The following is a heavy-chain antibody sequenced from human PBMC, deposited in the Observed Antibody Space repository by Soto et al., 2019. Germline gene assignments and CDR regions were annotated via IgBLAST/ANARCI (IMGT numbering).Heavy chain of an antibody. V-gene: IGHV4-61*01. Sequence: SETLSLTCTVSGGSVSSSYYWSWIRQPPGKGLEWIGYIYYSGSTNYNPSLKSRVTISVDTSKNQFSLKLSSVTAADTAVYYCARGGAYYDFWSGPGGPFDPWGQGTLVTVSS. CDR1: GGSVSSSYY. CDR2: IYYSGST. D-gene: IGHD3-3*01. J-gene: IGHJ5*02. CDR3: ARGGAYYDFWSGPGGPFDP.